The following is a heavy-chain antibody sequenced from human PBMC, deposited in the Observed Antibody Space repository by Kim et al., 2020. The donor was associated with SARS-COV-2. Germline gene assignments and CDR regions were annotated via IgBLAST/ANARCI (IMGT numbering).Heavy chain of an antibody. V-gene: IGHV4-61*01. CDR1: GGSVSSGSYY. D-gene: IGHD3-10*01. Sequence: SETLSLTCTVSGGSVSSGSYYWSWIRQPPGKGLEWIVYIYYSCITNYNPSLKSRVTISVDTSKNQFSLKLSSVTAADTAVYYCARDNSWFRGLDYWGQGTLVTVSS. CDR3: ARDNSWFRGLDY. J-gene: IGHJ4*02. CDR2: IYYSCIT.